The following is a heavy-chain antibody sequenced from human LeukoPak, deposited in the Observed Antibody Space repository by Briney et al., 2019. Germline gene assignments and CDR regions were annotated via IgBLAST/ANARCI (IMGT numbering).Heavy chain of an antibody. V-gene: IGHV4-59*01. CDR2: IYYSGSS. J-gene: IGHJ2*01. CDR1: GVSISGYY. Sequence: TSETLSLTCTVSGVSISGYYWSWIRQPPGKALEWIGSIYYSGSSNYNPSLKSRVTISLDTSKNQFALNLTSVTAADTAEYYCARDSPMVRGLIGYLDLWGRGTLVTVSS. D-gene: IGHD3-10*01. CDR3: ARDSPMVRGLIGYLDL.